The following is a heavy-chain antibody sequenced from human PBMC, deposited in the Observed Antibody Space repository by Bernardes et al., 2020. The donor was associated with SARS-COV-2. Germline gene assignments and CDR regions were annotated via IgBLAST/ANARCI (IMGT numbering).Heavy chain of an antibody. CDR3: ARVDRGDGDYRFDY. J-gene: IGHJ4*02. CDR2: ISYSGST. Sequence: SETLSLTCTVSGGSMRGRTYFWGWVRQPPGKGLEWIGSISYSGSTFYTPSLRSRVTISLDTSRNHFSLKLTSVTAADTAVYYCARVDRGDGDYRFDYWGQGTLVTVSS. CDR1: GGSMRGRTYF. V-gene: IGHV4-39*02. D-gene: IGHD4-17*01.